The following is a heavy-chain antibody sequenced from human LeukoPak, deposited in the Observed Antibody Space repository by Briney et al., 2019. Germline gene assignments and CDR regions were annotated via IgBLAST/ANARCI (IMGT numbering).Heavy chain of an antibody. Sequence: GGSLRLPCAASGFIFTNQAMNWVRQAPGQGLEWVSYISSSGSTIYYADSVKGRFTISRDNAKNSLYLQMNSLRAEDTAVYYCARACYYDSWYFDLWGRGTLVTVSS. CDR3: ARACYYDSWYFDL. V-gene: IGHV3-11*01. D-gene: IGHD3-22*01. CDR2: ISSSGSTI. J-gene: IGHJ2*01. CDR1: GFIFTNQA.